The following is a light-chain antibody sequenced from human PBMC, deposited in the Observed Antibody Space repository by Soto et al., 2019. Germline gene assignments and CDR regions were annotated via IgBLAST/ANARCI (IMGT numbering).Light chain of an antibody. CDR3: CSYAGRSNVV. CDR2: EVN. J-gene: IGLJ2*01. Sequence: QSALTQPASVSGSPGQSITISCTGTSGDVGTYNLVSWYQQHPGRAPKLIIFEVNKRPSGVSNRHSGSKSGNTASLAISGLQADDEADYHCCSYAGRSNVVCGGGTKLTVL. CDR1: SGDVGTYNL. V-gene: IGLV2-23*02.